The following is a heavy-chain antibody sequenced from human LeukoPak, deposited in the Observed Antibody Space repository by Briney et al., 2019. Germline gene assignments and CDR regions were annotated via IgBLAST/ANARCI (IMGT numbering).Heavy chain of an antibody. D-gene: IGHD1-26*01. Sequence: PGGSLRLSCEDSGFTFRSYEMDWVRQAPGKGLEWVSSITSSSSYIYYADSVKGRFTISRDNAKNSLYLQMDSLRVEDTAVYYCARDPYSGNYGAYYYYYMDVWGKGTTVTISS. CDR2: ITSSSSYI. V-gene: IGHV3-21*06. CDR3: ARDPYSGNYGAYYYYYMDV. J-gene: IGHJ6*03. CDR1: GFTFRSYE.